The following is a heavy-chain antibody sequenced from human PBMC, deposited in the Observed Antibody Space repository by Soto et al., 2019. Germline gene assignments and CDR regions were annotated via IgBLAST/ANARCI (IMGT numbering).Heavy chain of an antibody. CDR2: INPNSGGT. CDR3: ARRQQRLSLPYYFDY. J-gene: IGHJ4*02. Sequence: ASVKVSCKASGYTFTGYYMHWVRQAPGQGLEWMGWINPNSGGTNYAQKFQGWVTMTRDTSISTAYMELSRLRSDDTALYYCARRQQRLSLPYYFDYWGQGTLVTVSS. D-gene: IGHD6-25*01. CDR1: GYTFTGYY. V-gene: IGHV1-2*04.